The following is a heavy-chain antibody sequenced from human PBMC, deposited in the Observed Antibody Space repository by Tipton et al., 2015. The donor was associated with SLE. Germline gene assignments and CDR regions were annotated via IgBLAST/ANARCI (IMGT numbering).Heavy chain of an antibody. J-gene: IGHJ3*02. CDR3: ARVEYYEHAFDI. D-gene: IGHD3-22*01. CDR1: GGSISSGGYY. V-gene: IGHV4-31*03. CDR2: IYYSGST. Sequence: LRLSCTVSGGSISSGGYYWSWIRQHPGKGLEWIGYIYYSGSTYYNPSLKSRVTISVDTSKNQFSLKLSSVTAADTAVYYCARVEYYEHAFDIWGQGTMVTVSS.